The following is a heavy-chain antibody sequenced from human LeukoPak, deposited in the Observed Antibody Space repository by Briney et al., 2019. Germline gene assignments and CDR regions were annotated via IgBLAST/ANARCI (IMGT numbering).Heavy chain of an antibody. CDR3: ARSGEGSGYSFDY. D-gene: IGHD3-22*01. CDR2: INWNGGST. J-gene: IGHJ4*02. V-gene: IGHV3-20*01. CDR1: GFTVSTNY. Sequence: GGSLRLSCAASGFTVSTNYMSWVRQAPGKGLEWVSGINWNGGSTGYADSVKGRFTISRDNAKNSLYLQMNSLRAEDTALYHCARSGEGSGYSFDYWGQGTLVTVSS.